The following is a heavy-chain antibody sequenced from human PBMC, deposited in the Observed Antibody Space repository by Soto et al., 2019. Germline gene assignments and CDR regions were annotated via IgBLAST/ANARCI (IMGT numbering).Heavy chain of an antibody. CDR2: IIPIFGTA. Sequence: SVKVSCKGSGGTFSSYAISWVRQAPGQGLEWMGGIIPIFGTANYAQKFQGRVTITADESTSTAYMELSSLRSEDTAVYYCARCCATYYDILSDYYYGMDVWGQGTTVTVSS. J-gene: IGHJ6*02. CDR1: GGTFSSYA. V-gene: IGHV1-69*01. CDR3: ARCCATYYDILSDYYYGMDV. D-gene: IGHD3-9*01.